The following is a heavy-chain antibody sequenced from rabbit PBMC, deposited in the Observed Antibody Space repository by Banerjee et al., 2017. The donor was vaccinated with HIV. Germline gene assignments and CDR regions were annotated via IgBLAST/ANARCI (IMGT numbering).Heavy chain of an antibody. CDR3: AGGLAAVIGWNFGL. Sequence: QEQLVESGGGLVQPGGSLKLSCTASGFSFSNKYVMCWVRQAPGKGLELIGCINTSSGNHGFARWAKGRIPNPKTLAATGAFEKNSLTAAETDTYFCAGGLAAVIGWNFGLWGPGTLVTVS. J-gene: IGHJ4*01. CDR2: INTSSGNH. D-gene: IGHD1-1*01. CDR1: GFSFSNKYV. V-gene: IGHV1S45*01.